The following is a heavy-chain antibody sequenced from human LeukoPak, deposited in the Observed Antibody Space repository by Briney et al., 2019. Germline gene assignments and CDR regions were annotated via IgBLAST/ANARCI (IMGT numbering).Heavy chain of an antibody. J-gene: IGHJ4*02. Sequence: PGGPLRLSCAASGFTVSSNFLTWVRQAPGKGLEWVSVIQSGGSTYYADSVKGRFTISRDSSKNMLFLQMNSLTAEDTAVYYCARGTATSSQPFDYWGQGTLVTVSS. V-gene: IGHV3-66*01. CDR2: IQSGGST. CDR3: ARGTATSSQPFDY. D-gene: IGHD2-21*02. CDR1: GFTVSSNF.